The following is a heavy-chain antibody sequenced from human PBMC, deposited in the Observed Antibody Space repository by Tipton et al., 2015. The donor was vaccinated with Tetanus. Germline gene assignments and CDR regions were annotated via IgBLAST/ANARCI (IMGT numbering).Heavy chain of an antibody. V-gene: IGHV4-4*07. D-gene: IGHD1-1*01. CDR2: IYTSGST. J-gene: IGHJ5*02. Sequence: QLVQSGAEVKPSETLSLTCTVSGGSISSYYWSWIRQPAGKGLEWIGRIYTSGSTNYNPSLKSRVTMSVDTSKNQFSLKLSSVTAADTAVYYCARGVQLERLPWFDPWGQGTLVTVSS. CDR1: GGSISSYY. CDR3: ARGVQLERLPWFDP.